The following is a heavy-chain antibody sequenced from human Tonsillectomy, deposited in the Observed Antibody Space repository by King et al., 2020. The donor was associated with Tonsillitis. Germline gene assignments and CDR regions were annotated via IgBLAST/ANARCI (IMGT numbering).Heavy chain of an antibody. CDR2: ISNGGSSI. Sequence: VQLVESGGALVKPGGSLRLSCAASGFIFSDYYMSWIRQAPGKGLEWVSYISNGGSSIYYADSVKGRFTISRDNAKESLYLRMNSLRAEDTAVYYCVRAHYEGSLAPSTARHWGQGTLVTVSS. CDR3: VRAHYEGSLAPSTARH. D-gene: IGHD3-16*01. CDR1: GFIFSDYY. V-gene: IGHV3-11*01. J-gene: IGHJ1*01.